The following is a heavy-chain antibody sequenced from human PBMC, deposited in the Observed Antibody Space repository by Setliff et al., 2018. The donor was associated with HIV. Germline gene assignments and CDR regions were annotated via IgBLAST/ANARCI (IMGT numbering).Heavy chain of an antibody. D-gene: IGHD1-26*01. Sequence: GASVKVSCKASGYTFTAYYIHWVRQAPGQGLEWMGWISAYNGNTNYAQKVQGRVSMTTDTSTSTAYMELRSLRSDDTAVYYCARDGGYNDRSDFFDYWGQGTLVTVSS. V-gene: IGHV1-18*04. CDR2: ISAYNGNT. J-gene: IGHJ4*02. CDR1: GYTFTAYY. CDR3: ARDGGYNDRSDFFDY.